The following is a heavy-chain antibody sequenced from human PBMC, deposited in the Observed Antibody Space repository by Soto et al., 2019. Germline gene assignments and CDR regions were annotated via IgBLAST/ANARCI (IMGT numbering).Heavy chain of an antibody. CDR2: ISSSSSYI. D-gene: IGHD3-22*01. CDR3: ARDNNYYDSSGYYVL. CDR1: GFTFSSYS. J-gene: IGHJ4*02. V-gene: IGHV3-21*01. Sequence: GGSLRLSCAASGFTFSSYSMNWVRQAPGKGLEWVSSISSSSSYIYYADSVKGRFTISRDNAKNSLYLQMNSLRAEDTAVYYCARDNNYYDSSGYYVLWGQGTLVTVSS.